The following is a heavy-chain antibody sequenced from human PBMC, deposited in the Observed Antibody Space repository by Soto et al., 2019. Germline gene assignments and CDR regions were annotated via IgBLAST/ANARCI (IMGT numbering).Heavy chain of an antibody. V-gene: IGHV3-23*01. CDR1: VFSFSSSA. Sequence: GASLRLSCASSVFSFSSSAMSWGRHSPGGGLEWVSSIDGRGERTYYKPSLKGRFTISRDTSRDTLYLQMTSLRAEASALYYCAKSRDSSAWYALDSWGQGTQVTVSS. J-gene: IGHJ4*02. CDR3: AKSRDSSAWYALDS. D-gene: IGHD6-19*01. CDR2: IDGRGERT.